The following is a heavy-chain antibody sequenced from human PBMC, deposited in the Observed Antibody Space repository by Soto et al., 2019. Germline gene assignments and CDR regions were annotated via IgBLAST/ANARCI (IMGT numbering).Heavy chain of an antibody. V-gene: IGHV1-18*01. J-gene: IGHJ5*02. CDR3: ARGEVPDASWFDR. D-gene: IGHD2-2*01. CDR2: ISGYNGNT. CDR1: GYIFINYG. Sequence: ASVKVSCKASGYIFINYGITWVRQAPGQGLEWMGWISGYNGNTKYADNLQGRVTMTTDTSTTTAYMELRSLRSDDTAVYYCARGEVPDASWFDRWGQGTLVTVSS.